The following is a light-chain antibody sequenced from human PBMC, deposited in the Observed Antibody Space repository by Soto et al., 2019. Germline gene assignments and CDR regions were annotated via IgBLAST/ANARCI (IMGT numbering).Light chain of an antibody. J-gene: IGKJ1*01. CDR1: QSLLHSNGYNY. Sequence: DIVMTQSPLSLPVTPGEPASISCRSSQSLLHSNGYNYLDWYLQKPGQSPQLLIYLGSNRASGVPGRFHGRGSSTKFTLKISRVEAEDVGVYYCMQALQTPWTFGQGTKVEIK. CDR3: MQALQTPWT. CDR2: LGS. V-gene: IGKV2-28*01.